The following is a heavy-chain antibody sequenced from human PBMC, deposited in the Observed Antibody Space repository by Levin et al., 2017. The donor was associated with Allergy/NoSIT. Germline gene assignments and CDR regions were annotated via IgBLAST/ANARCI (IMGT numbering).Heavy chain of an antibody. Sequence: SETLSLTCTVSGGSISSDYWSWIRQPPGKGLESIGYIYSSGSTNYNPSLESRVTISVDTSKNQFSLKLSSVTAADTAVYYCARRTVFGGHARNWYFDLWGRGTLVTVSS. J-gene: IGHJ2*01. D-gene: IGHD4-23*01. CDR2: IYSSGST. CDR1: GGSISSDY. V-gene: IGHV4-59*08. CDR3: ARRTVFGGHARNWYFDL.